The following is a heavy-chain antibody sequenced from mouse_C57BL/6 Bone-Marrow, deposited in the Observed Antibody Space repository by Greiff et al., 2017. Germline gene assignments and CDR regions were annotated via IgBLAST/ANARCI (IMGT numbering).Heavy chain of an antibody. CDR1: GYTFTSYD. CDR3: ARYYGSSYWYFDV. CDR2: IYPRDGST. Sequence: QVQLQQSGPELVKPGASVKLSCKASGYTFTSYDLNWVKQRPGQGLEWIGWIYPRDGSTKYNEKFKGKATLTVDTSSSTAYMELHSLTSEDSAVYFCARYYGSSYWYFDVWGTGTTVTVSS. D-gene: IGHD1-1*01. V-gene: IGHV1-85*01. J-gene: IGHJ1*03.